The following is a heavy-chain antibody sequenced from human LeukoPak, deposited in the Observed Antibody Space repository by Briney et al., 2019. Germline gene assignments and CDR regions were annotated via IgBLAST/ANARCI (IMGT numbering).Heavy chain of an antibody. CDR1: GGSCSGYY. V-gene: IGHV4-34*01. CDR2: INHSGST. D-gene: IGHD6-19*01. Sequence: KPSETLSLTCAVYGGSCSGYYWSWIRQPPGKGLEWIGEINHSGSTNYNPSLKGRVTISVDTSKNQFSLKLSSVTAADTAVYYCARGRLKQWLVRYADYYYGMDVWGQGTTVTVSS. J-gene: IGHJ6*02. CDR3: ARGRLKQWLVRYADYYYGMDV.